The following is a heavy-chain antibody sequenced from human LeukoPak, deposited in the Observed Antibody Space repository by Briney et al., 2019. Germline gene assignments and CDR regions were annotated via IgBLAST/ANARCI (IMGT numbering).Heavy chain of an antibody. Sequence: SGGSLRLSCAASGFTFNSYWMSWVRQAPGKGLEWVSAISGSGGSTYYADSVKGRFTISRDNSKNTLYLQMNSLRAEDTAVYYCAKDRGGSYTWFFDYWGQGTLVTVSS. CDR3: AKDRGGSYTWFFDY. CDR1: GFTFNSYW. V-gene: IGHV3-23*01. CDR2: ISGSGGST. J-gene: IGHJ4*02. D-gene: IGHD1-26*01.